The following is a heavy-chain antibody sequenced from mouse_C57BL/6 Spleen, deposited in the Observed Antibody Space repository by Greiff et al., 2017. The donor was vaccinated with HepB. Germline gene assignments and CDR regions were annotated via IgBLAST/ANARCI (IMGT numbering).Heavy chain of an antibody. Sequence: QVQLKQPGAELVRPGSSVKLSCKASGYTFTSYWMDWVKQRPGQGLEWIGNIYPSDSETHYNQKFKDKATLTVDKSSSTAYMQLSSLTSEDSAVYYCARRAGYHYWYFDVWGTGTTVTVSS. J-gene: IGHJ1*03. CDR2: IYPSDSET. CDR3: ARRAGYHYWYFDV. V-gene: IGHV1-61*01. CDR1: GYTFTSYW. D-gene: IGHD2-2*01.